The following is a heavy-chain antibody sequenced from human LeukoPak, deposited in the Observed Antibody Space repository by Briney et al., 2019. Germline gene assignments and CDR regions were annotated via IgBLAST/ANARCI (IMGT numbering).Heavy chain of an antibody. J-gene: IGHJ4*02. Sequence: ASVKVSCKASGYTFTRYGRNWVRQAPGQGLEWMGWINTNTGNPTYAQAFTGRFVLSLDTSVSTAYLRISSLKAEDTAVYYCARVDSSDYVLDYWGQGTLVTVSS. V-gene: IGHV7-4-1*02. CDR1: GYTFTRYG. CDR3: ARVDSSDYVLDY. CDR2: INTNTGNP. D-gene: IGHD3-22*01.